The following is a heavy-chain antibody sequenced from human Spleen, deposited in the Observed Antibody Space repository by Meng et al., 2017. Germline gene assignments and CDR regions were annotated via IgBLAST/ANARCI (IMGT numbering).Heavy chain of an antibody. CDR3: AREAGVVAGTGFYYYNYGMDV. CDR1: GFTFSSYW. J-gene: IGHJ6*02. V-gene: IGHV3-74*01. D-gene: IGHD2-15*01. CDR2: LNSDGSST. Sequence: GGSLRLSCAASGFTFSSYWMHWVRQAPGKGLVWVSRLNSDGSSTSYADSVKGRFTISRDNAKNTLYLHMNSLRAEDTAVYYCAREAGVVAGTGFYYYNYGMDVWGQGTTVTVSS.